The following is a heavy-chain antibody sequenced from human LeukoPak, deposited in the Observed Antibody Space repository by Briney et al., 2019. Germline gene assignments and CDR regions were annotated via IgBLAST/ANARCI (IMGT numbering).Heavy chain of an antibody. CDR3: ARSYYDSSGYYPCFDY. Sequence: GESLKISCKGSGYSFTSYWIGWVRQMPGKGLEWMGIIYPGDSDTRYSPSFQGQVTISADKSISTAYLQWSSLKASDTAMYYCARSYYDSSGYYPCFDYWGQGTLVTVSS. CDR1: GYSFTSYW. CDR2: IYPGDSDT. J-gene: IGHJ4*02. V-gene: IGHV5-51*01. D-gene: IGHD3-22*01.